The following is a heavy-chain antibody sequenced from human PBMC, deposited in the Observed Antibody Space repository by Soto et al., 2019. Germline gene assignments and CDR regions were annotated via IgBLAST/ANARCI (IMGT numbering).Heavy chain of an antibody. D-gene: IGHD3-10*01. CDR2: ISYDGSNK. CDR1: GFTFSSYA. CDR3: ARPAGMVRENYYYYGMDV. J-gene: IGHJ6*02. V-gene: IGHV3-30-3*01. Sequence: PGGSLRLSCAASGFTFSSYAMHWVRQAPGKGLEWVAVISYDGSNKYYADSVKGRFTISRDNSKNTLYLQMNSLRAEDTAVYYCARPAGMVRENYYYYGMDVWGQGTTVTVSS.